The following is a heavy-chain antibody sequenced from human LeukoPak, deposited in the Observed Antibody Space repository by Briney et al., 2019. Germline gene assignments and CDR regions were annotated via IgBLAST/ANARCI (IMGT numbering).Heavy chain of an antibody. CDR3: ARAGLVYYFDY. V-gene: IGHV3-23*01. D-gene: IGHD3/OR15-3a*01. J-gene: IGHJ4*02. CDR1: GFTFSTYG. Sequence: GGTLRLSCAASGFTFSTYGMSWVRQAPGKGLEWVSLIGGSGDRTYYADSVKGRFTISRDNSKNTLYLQMNSLRAEDTAVYYCARAGLVYYFDYWGQGTLVTVSS. CDR2: IGGSGDRT.